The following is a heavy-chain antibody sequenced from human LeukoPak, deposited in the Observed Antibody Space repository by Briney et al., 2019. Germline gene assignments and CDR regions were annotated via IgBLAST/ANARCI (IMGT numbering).Heavy chain of an antibody. CDR3: ARALRDIVVVPAANHWFDP. CDR2: INHSGST. V-gene: IGHV4-34*01. J-gene: IGHJ5*02. CDR1: GGSFSGYY. D-gene: IGHD2-2*01. Sequence: PSEILSLTCAVYGGSFSGYYWSWIRQPPGKGLEWIGEINHSGSTNYNPSLKSRVTISVDTSKNQFSLKLSSVTAADTAVYYCARALRDIVVVPAANHWFDPWGQGTLVTVSS.